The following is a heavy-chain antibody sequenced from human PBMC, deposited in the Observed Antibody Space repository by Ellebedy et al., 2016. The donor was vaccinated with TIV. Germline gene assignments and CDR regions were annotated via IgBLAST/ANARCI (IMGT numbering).Heavy chain of an antibody. CDR2: IWYDGSNK. J-gene: IGHJ4*02. V-gene: IGHV3-33*01. D-gene: IGHD6-6*01. CDR1: GFTFSSYG. CDR3: AREFSSDKFIRFFDY. Sequence: GGSLRLSCAASGFTFSSYGMHWVRQAPGKGLEWVAVIWYDGSNKYYADSVKGRFTISRDNSKNTLYLQMNSLRAEDTAVYYCAREFSSDKFIRFFDYWGQGTLVTVSS.